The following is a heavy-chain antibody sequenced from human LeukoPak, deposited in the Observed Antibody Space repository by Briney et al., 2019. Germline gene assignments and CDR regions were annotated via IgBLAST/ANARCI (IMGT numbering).Heavy chain of an antibody. CDR3: AKGLRSPVTTRTFDY. V-gene: IGHV3-23*01. Sequence: GGSLRLSCAASGFTFSSYAMSWVRQAPGKGLEWVSISSSGGSTYYADSVKGRLTISRDNSKNTLYLQMNSLRAEDTAVYYCAKGLRSPVTTRTFDYWGQGTLVTVSS. CDR1: GFTFSSYA. CDR2: ISSSGGST. J-gene: IGHJ4*02. D-gene: IGHD4-17*01.